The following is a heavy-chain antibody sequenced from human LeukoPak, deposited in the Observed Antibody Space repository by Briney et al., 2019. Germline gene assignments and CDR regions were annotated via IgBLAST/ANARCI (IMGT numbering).Heavy chain of an antibody. Sequence: SETLSLTCTVSGYSISSGYYWGLIRQPPGKGLEWTGTINHSGNTYYNPSLKSRVIMSVDTSNNHFSPKLISVTAADTAVYYCARQGGYYGSGSYGDVWGQGTMVTVSS. CDR1: GYSISSGYY. CDR2: INHSGNT. D-gene: IGHD3-10*01. V-gene: IGHV4-38-2*02. CDR3: ARQGGYYGSGSYGDV. J-gene: IGHJ3*01.